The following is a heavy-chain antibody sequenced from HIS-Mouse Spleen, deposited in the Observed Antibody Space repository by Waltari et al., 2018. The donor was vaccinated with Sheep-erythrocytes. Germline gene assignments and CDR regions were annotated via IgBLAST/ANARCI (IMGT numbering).Heavy chain of an antibody. J-gene: IGHJ4*02. D-gene: IGHD5-18*01. Sequence: LEWVSSISSSSSYIYYADSVKGRFTISRDNAKNSLYLQMNSLRAEDTAVYYCARDPSRGYSYGWDYFDYWGQGTLVTVSS. CDR2: ISSSSSYI. CDR3: ARDPSRGYSYGWDYFDY. V-gene: IGHV3-21*01.